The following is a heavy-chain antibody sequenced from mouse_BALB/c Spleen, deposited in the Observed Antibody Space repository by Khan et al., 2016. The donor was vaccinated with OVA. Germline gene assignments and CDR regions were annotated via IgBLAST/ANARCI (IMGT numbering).Heavy chain of an antibody. D-gene: IGHD1-1*01. Sequence: VQLQQSGPGLVKPSQSLSLTCTVTGYSITSDYAWNWIRQFPGNKLEWMGYISYSGRTSYNPSLKSRISINRDTSKNQFFLQLNSVTTEDTATYYCARSVTITTVVATDFDYWGQGTTLTGSS. V-gene: IGHV3-2*02. CDR3: ARSVTITTVVATDFDY. CDR1: GYSITSDYA. CDR2: ISYSGRT. J-gene: IGHJ2*01.